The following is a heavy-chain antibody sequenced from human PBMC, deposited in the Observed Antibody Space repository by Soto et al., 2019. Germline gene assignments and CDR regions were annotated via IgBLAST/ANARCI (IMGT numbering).Heavy chain of an antibody. Sequence: SETLSLTCTVSGGSISSYYWSWIRQPPGKGLEWIGYIYYSGSTNYNPSLKSRVTISVDTSKNQFSLKLSSVTAADTAVYYCAREYSSSWYERTYYYYMDVWGKGTTVTVSS. D-gene: IGHD6-13*01. CDR3: AREYSSSWYERTYYYYMDV. V-gene: IGHV4-59*12. CDR1: GGSISSYY. J-gene: IGHJ6*03. CDR2: IYYSGST.